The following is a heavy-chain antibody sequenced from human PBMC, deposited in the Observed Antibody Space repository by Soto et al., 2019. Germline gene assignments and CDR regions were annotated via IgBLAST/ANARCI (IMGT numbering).Heavy chain of an antibody. Sequence: SETLSLTCAVYGGSFSGYYWSWIRQPPGKGLEWIGEINHSGSTNYNPSLKSRVTISVDTSKNQFSLKLSSVTAADTAVYYCARGEDWFDPWGQGTLVTVSS. CDR3: ARGEDWFDP. V-gene: IGHV4-34*01. J-gene: IGHJ5*02. CDR1: GGSFSGYY. CDR2: INHSGST.